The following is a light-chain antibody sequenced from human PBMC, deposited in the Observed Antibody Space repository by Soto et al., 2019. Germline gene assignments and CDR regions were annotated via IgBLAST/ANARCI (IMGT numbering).Light chain of an antibody. V-gene: IGLV2-14*01. CDR2: EVN. CDR1: SSDVGGYNY. CDR3: SSYTSSSTPQVV. Sequence: QSALTQPASVSGSPGQSITISCTGTSSDVGGYNYVSWYQHHPGKAPKLMIYEVNNRPSGVSNRFSGSKSGNTASLTISGLQAEDEADYYCSSYTSSSTPQVVFGVGTKLTVL. J-gene: IGLJ2*01.